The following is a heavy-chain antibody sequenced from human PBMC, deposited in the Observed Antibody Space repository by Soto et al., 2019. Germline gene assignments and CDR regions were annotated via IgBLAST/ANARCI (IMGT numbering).Heavy chain of an antibody. V-gene: IGHV3-53*01. CDR2: IYSGGST. D-gene: IGHD3-22*01. CDR1: GFTVSSNY. J-gene: IGHJ6*02. CDR3: ARDYYDSGGYYLSNYYYGMDV. Sequence: GGSLRLSCAASGFTVSSNYMSWVRQAPGKGLEWVSVIYSGGSTYYADSVKGRFTISRDNSKNTLYLQMNSLRAEDTAVYYCARDYYDSGGYYLSNYYYGMDVWGQGTTVTVSS.